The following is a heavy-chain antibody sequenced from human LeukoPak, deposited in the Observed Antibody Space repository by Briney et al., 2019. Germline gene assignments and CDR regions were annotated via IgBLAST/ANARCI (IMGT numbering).Heavy chain of an antibody. CDR2: IYQSGST. J-gene: IGHJ4*02. V-gene: IGHV4-38-2*02. CDR1: GYSIRNGYN. CDR3: ARDRYSYGLTEYYFDY. Sequence: PSETLSLTCTVSGYSIRNGYNWGWIRLSPGKGLEWLGSIYQSGSTYDNPSLKSRVTMSVDTSKNQFSLKLSSVTAADTAVYYCARDRYSYGLTEYYFDYWGQGTLVTVSS. D-gene: IGHD5-18*01.